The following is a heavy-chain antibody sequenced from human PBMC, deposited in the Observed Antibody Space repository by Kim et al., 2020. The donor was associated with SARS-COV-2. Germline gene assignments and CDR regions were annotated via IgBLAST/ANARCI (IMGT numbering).Heavy chain of an antibody. Sequence: GGSLRLSCAVSGFTVNIGAMSWVRQAPGKGLEWVSIIRGSDTVYADSVKGRFTISRDNSKNMVYLQMNSLRAEDTAIYYCAKPGYCTNTYCYWHFDLWGRGTLVTVSS. V-gene: IGHV3-23*01. J-gene: IGHJ2*01. CDR2: IRGSDT. D-gene: IGHD2-8*01. CDR1: GFTVNIGA. CDR3: AKPGYCTNTYCYWHFDL.